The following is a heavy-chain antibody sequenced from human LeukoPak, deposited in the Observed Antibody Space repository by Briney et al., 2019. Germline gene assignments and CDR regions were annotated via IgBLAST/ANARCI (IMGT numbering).Heavy chain of an antibody. CDR1: GGSINNYY. V-gene: IGHV4-59*12. J-gene: IGHJ5*02. CDR3: ARDRYGSGSYYKSWFDP. D-gene: IGHD3-10*01. CDR2: IFYSGST. Sequence: SETLSLTCTVSGGSINNYYWSWIRQPPGKGLELIGYIFYSGSTDYNPSLKSRVTMSVDTSKNQFSLKLTSVTAADTAVYYCARDRYGSGSYYKSWFDPWGQGTLVTVSS.